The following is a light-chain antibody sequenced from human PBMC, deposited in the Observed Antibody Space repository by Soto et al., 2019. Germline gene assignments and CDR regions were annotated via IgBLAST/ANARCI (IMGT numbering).Light chain of an antibody. CDR2: ATS. CDR1: QSVGTNY. V-gene: IGKV3-20*01. J-gene: IGKJ1*01. CDR3: QQYDSSPRT. Sequence: EIVLTQSPGTLSLSPGERATLSCRASQSVGTNYLAWFQQKPGQAPRLLIYATSTRATGIPDRFSGSGSGTAFTLTITRLAPEDFAVYYCQQYDSSPRTFGQGTKVDIK.